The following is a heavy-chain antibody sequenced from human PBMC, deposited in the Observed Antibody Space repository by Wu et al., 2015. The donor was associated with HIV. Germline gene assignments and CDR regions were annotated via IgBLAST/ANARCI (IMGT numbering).Heavy chain of an antibody. J-gene: IGHJ5*02. D-gene: IGHD2-2*01. CDR3: ARAGGFCSGTSCLDL. V-gene: IGHV1-46*01. CDR2: INPSSGST. Sequence: QVQLVQSGAEVKKPGASVKISCKASAYSFTDYYIHWVRQAPGHGLEWVGIINPSSGSTSYAQKFKGRVIMTRDTSAATVYMELSSLGSEDTAVYSXARAGGFCSGTSCLDLWGQGTLVTVFS. CDR1: AYSFTDYY.